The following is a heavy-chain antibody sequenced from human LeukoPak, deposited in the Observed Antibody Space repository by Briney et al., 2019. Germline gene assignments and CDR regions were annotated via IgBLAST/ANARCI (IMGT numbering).Heavy chain of an antibody. CDR2: IYYSGST. D-gene: IGHD5-24*01. J-gene: IGHJ4*02. V-gene: IGHV4-59*01. CDR1: GGSISSYY. Sequence: PSETLSLTCTVSGGSISSYYWSWIRQPPGKGLEWIGYIYYSGSTNYNPSLKSRVTISVDTSKNQFSLKLSSVTAADTAVYYCAGSRDGYSYGGFDYWGQGTLVTVSS. CDR3: AGSRDGYSYGGFDY.